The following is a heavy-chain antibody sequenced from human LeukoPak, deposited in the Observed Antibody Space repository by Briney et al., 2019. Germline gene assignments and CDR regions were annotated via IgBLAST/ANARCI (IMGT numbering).Heavy chain of an antibody. J-gene: IGHJ4*02. CDR3: TRLPLDYSVDY. D-gene: IGHD4-11*01. CDR2: VSYFGTT. V-gene: IGHV4-39*01. CDR1: GDSISNTAYW. Sequence: SETLSLTCTVSGDSISNTAYWWGWIRQSPGKGLEWIGSVSYFGTTSYNPSLKSRVTMSIDTSKKQFSLQLSSVTAADTAVYYCTRLPLDYSVDYWGQGALVSVPS.